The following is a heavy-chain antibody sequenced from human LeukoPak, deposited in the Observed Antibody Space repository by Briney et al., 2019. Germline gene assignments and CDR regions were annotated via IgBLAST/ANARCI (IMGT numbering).Heavy chain of an antibody. D-gene: IGHD4-17*01. CDR2: ISYDGSNK. J-gene: IGHJ6*02. CDR1: GFTFSSYG. Sequence: PGRSLRLSCAASGFTFSSYGMHWVRQAPGKGLEWVAVISYDGSNKYYADSVKGRFTISRDNSKNTLNLQMNSLRAEDTAVYYCARDMRGDYGDYSSSDYYYGMDVWGQGTTVTVSS. CDR3: ARDMRGDYGDYSSSDYYYGMDV. V-gene: IGHV3-30*03.